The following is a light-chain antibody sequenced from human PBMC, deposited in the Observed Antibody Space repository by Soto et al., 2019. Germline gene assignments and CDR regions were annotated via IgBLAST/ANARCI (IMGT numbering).Light chain of an antibody. CDR2: EVS. V-gene: IGLV2-14*01. J-gene: IGLJ1*01. CDR1: SSDVGAYNH. CDR3: FSYTTIMTLV. Sequence: QSVLTQPASVSGSPGQSITIYCTGTSSDVGAYNHVSWYQQHPGKAPQLIIYEVSNRPSGLSNRFSASKSGNTASLTISGLQAEDEADYYCFSYTTIMTLVFGTGTKVTV.